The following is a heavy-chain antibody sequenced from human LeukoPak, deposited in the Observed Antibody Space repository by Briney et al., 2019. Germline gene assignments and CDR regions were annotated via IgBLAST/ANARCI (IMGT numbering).Heavy chain of an antibody. CDR2: FYASGSP. CDR1: GGSFSGYY. V-gene: IGHV4-59*10. CDR3: ARQRDGWLVDY. Sequence: SETLSLTCAVYGGSFSGYYWTWIRQPAGKELEWLGRFYASGSPVYNPSLNSRVTMSLDTSKNQFSLRLRSVTAADTAVYYCARQRDGWLVDYWGQGTLVTVSS. J-gene: IGHJ4*02. D-gene: IGHD5-24*01.